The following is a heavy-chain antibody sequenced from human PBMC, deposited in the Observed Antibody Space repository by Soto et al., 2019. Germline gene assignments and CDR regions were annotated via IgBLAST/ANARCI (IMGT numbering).Heavy chain of an antibody. Sequence: SETLSLTCTVSGGSISSGDYYWSWIRQPPGKGLEWIGYIYYSGSTYYNPSLKSRVTISVDTSKNQFSLKLSSVTAADTAVYYCARGGYYYDSSGYYYFDYWGQGTLVTVSS. CDR1: GGSISSGDYY. D-gene: IGHD3-22*01. CDR2: IYYSGST. V-gene: IGHV4-30-4*01. J-gene: IGHJ4*02. CDR3: ARGGYYYDSSGYYYFDY.